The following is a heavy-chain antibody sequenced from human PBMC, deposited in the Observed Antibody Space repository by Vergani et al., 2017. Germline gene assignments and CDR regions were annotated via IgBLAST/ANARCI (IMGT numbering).Heavy chain of an antibody. CDR2: IYHSGST. V-gene: IGHV4-30-2*01. Sequence: QLVESGGGLVQPGRSLRLPCAASGFTFDDYAMHWIRQPPGKGLEWIGYIYHSGSTHYNPSLKSRVTISVDRSKNQFSLKLSSVTAADTAVYYCARGGYENWFDPWGQGTLVTVSS. CDR1: GFTFDDYA. D-gene: IGHD5-18*01. CDR3: ARGGYENWFDP. J-gene: IGHJ5*02.